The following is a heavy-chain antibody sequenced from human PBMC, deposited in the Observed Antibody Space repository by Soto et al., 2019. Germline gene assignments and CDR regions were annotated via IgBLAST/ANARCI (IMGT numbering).Heavy chain of an antibody. CDR1: GFTFSSYS. Sequence: GGSLSLSCAASGFTFSSYSLNWVCQRQGQGLEWGSSISSSSSYISYADSVKGRFTISRDNATNSLYLQMNSQRAEDTAVYYCARDPNKLFDYWGQGTLVTVSS. V-gene: IGHV3-21*01. CDR2: ISSSSSYI. CDR3: ARDPNKLFDY. J-gene: IGHJ4*02.